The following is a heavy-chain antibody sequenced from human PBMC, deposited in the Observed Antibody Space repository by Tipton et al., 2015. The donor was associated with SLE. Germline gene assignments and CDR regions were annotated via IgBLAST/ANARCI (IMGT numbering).Heavy chain of an antibody. CDR2: IYFSGST. CDR1: GGYISTFF. V-gene: IGHV4-59*01. CDR3: ARDRIPGDGFDI. J-gene: IGHJ3*02. D-gene: IGHD5-18*01. Sequence: TLSLTCTVSGGYISTFFWNWVRQAPGQGLEWIGYIYFSGSTKSNPSLNGRATVSVDTSKNEFYLRLTSVTAADTAVYYCARDRIPGDGFDIWGQGTTVTVSS.